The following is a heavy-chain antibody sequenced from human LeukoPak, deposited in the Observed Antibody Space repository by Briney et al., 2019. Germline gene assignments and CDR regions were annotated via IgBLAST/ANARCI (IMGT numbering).Heavy chain of an antibody. V-gene: IGHV4-59*01. D-gene: IGHD5/OR15-5a*01. CDR3: VYYSIVSGCFDP. CDR1: GGSISPYH. CDR2: IYNTGST. Sequence: SETLSLTCTVSGGSISPYHWSWVRQPPGKGLEWIGYIYNTGSTNYNPSLKSRVTISVDTSKNQFSLNLTSVTAADTAAYYCVYYSIVSGCFDPWGQGTLVTVSS. J-gene: IGHJ5*02.